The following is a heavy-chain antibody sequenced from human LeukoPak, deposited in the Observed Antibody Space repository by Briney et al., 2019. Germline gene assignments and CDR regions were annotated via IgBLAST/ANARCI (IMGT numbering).Heavy chain of an antibody. Sequence: TSVKVSCKASGFTFTKSAVQWVRQAREQRLEWIGWIVVGSGNIKYSQKFHERVTITWDMSTSTAYMELSSLRSEDTAVYYCAADPGDYYDSSGYYLGAFDIWGQGTMVTVSS. D-gene: IGHD3-22*01. CDR1: GFTFTKSA. CDR2: IVVGSGNI. J-gene: IGHJ3*02. V-gene: IGHV1-58*01. CDR3: AADPGDYYDSSGYYLGAFDI.